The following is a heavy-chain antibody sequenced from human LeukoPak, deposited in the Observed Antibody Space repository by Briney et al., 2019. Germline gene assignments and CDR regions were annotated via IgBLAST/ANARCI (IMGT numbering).Heavy chain of an antibody. J-gene: IGHJ4*02. CDR3: AGAYYGSGQGEYYFDY. CDR1: GGSISSYY. Sequence: SETLSLTCTVSGGSISSYYWGWIRQPPGKGLEWIGSIYYSGSTYYNPSLKSRVTISVDTSKNQFSLKLSSVTAADTAVYYCAGAYYGSGQGEYYFDYWGQGTLVTVSS. V-gene: IGHV4-39*07. D-gene: IGHD3-10*01. CDR2: IYYSGST.